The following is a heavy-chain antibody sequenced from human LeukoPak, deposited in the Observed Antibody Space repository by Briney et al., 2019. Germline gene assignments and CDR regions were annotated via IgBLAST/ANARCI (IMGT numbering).Heavy chain of an antibody. Sequence: GGFLRLSCAASGFTVSSKYMSWVRQAPGKGLEWVSVIYIDGGTYYADSVKGRFTISRDNSKNTLLLQMNSLRAEDTAVYYCARGHYSNRLGGQGTLVTVSS. J-gene: IGHJ4*02. D-gene: IGHD2-2*01. CDR2: IYIDGGT. V-gene: IGHV3-66*01. CDR1: GFTVSSKY. CDR3: ARGHYSNRL.